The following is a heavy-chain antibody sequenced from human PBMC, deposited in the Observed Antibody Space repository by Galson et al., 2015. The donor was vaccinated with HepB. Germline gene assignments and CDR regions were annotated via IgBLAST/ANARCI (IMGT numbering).Heavy chain of an antibody. V-gene: IGHV3-23*01. D-gene: IGHD3-9*01. J-gene: IGHJ5*01. Sequence: SLRLSCAASGFTLNTHAMAWVRQPPGKGPEWVSALSGDSIIIHYADSVKGRFTISKDNSENTLYLQMNSLRGEDTALYYCAKFGARFDAWFDSWGQGTLVNVSS. CDR1: GFTLNTHA. CDR2: LSGDSIII. CDR3: AKFGARFDAWFDS.